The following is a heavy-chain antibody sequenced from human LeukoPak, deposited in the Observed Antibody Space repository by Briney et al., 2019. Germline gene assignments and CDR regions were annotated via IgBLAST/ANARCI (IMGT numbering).Heavy chain of an antibody. V-gene: IGHV4-39*07. CDR1: GGSISSYY. CDR3: ARRVGRASYYFDY. J-gene: IGHJ4*02. Sequence: SETLSLTCTVSGGSISSYYWGWIRQPPGKGLEWIGSIYYRGTTYYNPSLKSRVTISVDTSKNQFSLKLNSVTAADTAVYYCARRVGRASYYFDYWGQGTLVTVSS. CDR2: IYYRGTT. D-gene: IGHD2-2*01.